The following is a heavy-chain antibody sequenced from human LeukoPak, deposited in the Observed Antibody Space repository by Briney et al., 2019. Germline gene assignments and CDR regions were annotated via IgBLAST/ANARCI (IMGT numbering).Heavy chain of an antibody. CDR3: ARYCSSTKCPFDF. J-gene: IGHJ4*02. Sequence: RSSQTLSLTCTVSGGSISTGVYFWSWIRQHPGKGLEGIGYIHHSGHTYYDPSLKSRLTISMDTSKNQFSLRLSAVTDADTAMYYCARYCSSTKCPFDFWGQGILVTVSS. V-gene: IGHV4-31*03. CDR1: GGSISTGVYF. D-gene: IGHD2-2*01. CDR2: IHHSGHT.